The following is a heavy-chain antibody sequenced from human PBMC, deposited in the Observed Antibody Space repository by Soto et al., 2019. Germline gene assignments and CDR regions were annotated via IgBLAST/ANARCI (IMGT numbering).Heavy chain of an antibody. J-gene: IGHJ6*02. CDR3: ANIYDSRPYGMDV. CDR2: ISGSGGST. CDR1: GFTFSSYA. D-gene: IGHD3-22*01. Sequence: GESLKISCAASGFTFSSYAMSWVRQAPGKGLEWVSAISGSGGSTYYADSVKGRFTISRDNSKNTLYLQMNSLRAEDTGVYYCANIYDSRPYGMDVWGQGTTVTVSS. V-gene: IGHV3-23*01.